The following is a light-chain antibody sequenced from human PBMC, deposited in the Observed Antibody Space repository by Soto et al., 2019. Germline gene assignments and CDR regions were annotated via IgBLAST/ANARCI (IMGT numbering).Light chain of an antibody. CDR2: GAS. Sequence: DIVLTQSPGTLYLSREEGATLSCRASQSVSSNYLAWYQQKPGQAPRLLIYGASSRATGIPDRFSGSGSGTDFTLTISRLEPEDFAMYHRQQYGSSPLTLGGGTKVEIK. V-gene: IGKV3-20*01. J-gene: IGKJ4*01. CDR1: QSVSSNY. CDR3: QQYGSSPLT.